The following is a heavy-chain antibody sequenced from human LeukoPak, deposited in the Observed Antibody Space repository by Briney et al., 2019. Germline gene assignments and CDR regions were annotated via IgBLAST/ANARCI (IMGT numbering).Heavy chain of an antibody. D-gene: IGHD3-16*02. Sequence: GGSLRLSCAASGFTFSNAWISWVRQAPGKGLEWVGQIKRKTDGGATDYGAPVKGRFTISRGDSKNTLYLQMNSLQTEDTAVYYCTTLYHFDPWGQGTLVTVSS. V-gene: IGHV3-15*01. J-gene: IGHJ5*02. CDR3: TTLYHFDP. CDR2: IKRKTDGGAT. CDR1: GFTFSNAW.